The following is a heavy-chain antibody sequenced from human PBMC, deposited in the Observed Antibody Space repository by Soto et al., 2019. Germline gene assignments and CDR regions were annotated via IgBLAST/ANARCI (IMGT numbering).Heavy chain of an antibody. CDR3: ALAPSHYYDSSGYPRNAFDI. V-gene: IGHV2-5*02. D-gene: IGHD3-22*01. J-gene: IGHJ3*02. CDR2: IYWDDDK. CDR1: GFSLSTSGVG. Sequence: ASGPTLVNPTQTLTLTCTFSGFSLSTSGVGVGWIRQPPGKALEWLALIYWDDDKRYSPSLKSRLTITKDTSKNQVVLTMTNMDPVDTATYYCALAPSHYYDSSGYPRNAFDIWGQGTMVTVSS.